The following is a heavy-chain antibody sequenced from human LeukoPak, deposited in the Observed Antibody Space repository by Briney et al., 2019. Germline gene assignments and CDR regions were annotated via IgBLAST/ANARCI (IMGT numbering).Heavy chain of an antibody. J-gene: IGHJ4*02. V-gene: IGHV1-24*01. CDR1: GYTLTELS. CDR3: ARDGRVSIAAPPDYFDY. CDR2: FDPEDGET. Sequence: ASVKVSCKVSGYTLTELSMHWVRQAPGKGLEWMGGFDPEDGETIYAQKFQGRVTMTEDTSTDTAYMELSSLRSEDTAMYYCARDGRVSIAAPPDYFDYWGQGTLVTVSS. D-gene: IGHD6-6*01.